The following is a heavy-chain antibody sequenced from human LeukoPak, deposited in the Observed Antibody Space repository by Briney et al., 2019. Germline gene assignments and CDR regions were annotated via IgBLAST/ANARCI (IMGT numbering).Heavy chain of an antibody. CDR1: GFTFSTSG. CDR3: AKNANGIDY. J-gene: IGHJ4*02. Sequence: GGSLKLSCAASGFTFSTSGIHWVRQPPGKGLEWVAFIHYDGNYDGSDKYKADSVKGRFTISRDNSKNTVYLQMNSLRTEDTAVYYCAKNANGIDYWGQGTLVTVSS. D-gene: IGHD1-1*01. CDR2: IHYDGNYDGSDK. V-gene: IGHV3-30*02.